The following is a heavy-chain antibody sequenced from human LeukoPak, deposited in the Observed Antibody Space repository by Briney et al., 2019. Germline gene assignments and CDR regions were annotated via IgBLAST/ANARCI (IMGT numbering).Heavy chain of an antibody. CDR3: ASLWFGEFDAFDI. J-gene: IGHJ3*02. D-gene: IGHD3-10*01. V-gene: IGHV1-2*02. CDR2: INPNSGGT. CDR1: GYTFTGYY. Sequence: ASVKVSCKASGYTFTGYYMHWVRQAPGQGLEWMGWINPNSGGTNYAQKFQGRVTVTRDTSISTAYMELSRLRSDDTAVYYCASLWFGEFDAFDIWGQGTMVTVSS.